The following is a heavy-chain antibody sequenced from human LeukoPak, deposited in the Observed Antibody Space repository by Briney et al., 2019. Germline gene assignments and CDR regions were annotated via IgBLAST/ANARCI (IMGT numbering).Heavy chain of an antibody. J-gene: IGHJ3*02. D-gene: IGHD3-3*01. Sequence: PSETLSLTCTVSGGSISSRSYYWGRIRQPPGKGLEWIGSIYYSGSTYYNPSLKSRVTISVDTSKNQFSLKLSSVTAADTAVYYCARPKRIGLHTYYDFWSCGAFDIWGQGTMVAVSS. CDR3: ARPKRIGLHTYYDFWSCGAFDI. CDR1: GGSISSRSYY. V-gene: IGHV4-39*01. CDR2: IYYSGST.